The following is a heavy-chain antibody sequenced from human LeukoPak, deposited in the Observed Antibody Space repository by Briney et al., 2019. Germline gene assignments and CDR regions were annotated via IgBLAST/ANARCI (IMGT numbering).Heavy chain of an antibody. J-gene: IGHJ4*02. CDR1: GFCFSNFW. D-gene: IGHD6-6*01. V-gene: IGHV3-74*01. CDR2: IKTDGSIT. CDR3: TREADPAFSASSSPDF. Sequence: PGGSLTLSCAASGFCFSNFWMHLVRQAPGKGLEWVSRIKTDGSITAYADSVKGRFTISRDNAKNTLYLHMNSLKGEDTATYFCTREADPAFSASSSPDFWGQGTPVTVS.